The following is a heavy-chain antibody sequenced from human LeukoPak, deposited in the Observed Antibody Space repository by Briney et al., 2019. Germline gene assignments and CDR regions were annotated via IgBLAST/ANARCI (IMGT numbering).Heavy chain of an antibody. J-gene: IGHJ6*02. D-gene: IGHD2-2*01. CDR2: IYYSGST. V-gene: IGHV4-59*01. CDR1: GGSISSYY. Sequence: PSDTLSLTCTVSGGSISSYYWSWIRQPPGKGLEWIGYIYYSGSTNYNPSLKSRVTISVDTSKNQFSLKLSSVTAADTAVYYCARDRVVPAAIGSGIYYYYGMDVWGQGTTVTVSS. CDR3: ARDRVVPAAIGSGIYYYYGMDV.